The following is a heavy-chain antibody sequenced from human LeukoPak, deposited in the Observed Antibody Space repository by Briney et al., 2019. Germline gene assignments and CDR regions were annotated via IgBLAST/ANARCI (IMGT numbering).Heavy chain of an antibody. D-gene: IGHD3-22*01. V-gene: IGHV4-59*08. Sequence: SSETLSLTCTVSGGSISSYYWSWIRQPPGKGLEWIGHIYYSGSTNYNPSLKSRVTISVDTSKNQFSLKLSSVTAADTAVYYCARHLAPSSGYLTLDYWGQGTPVTVSS. J-gene: IGHJ4*02. CDR2: IYYSGST. CDR1: GGSISSYY. CDR3: ARHLAPSSGYLTLDY.